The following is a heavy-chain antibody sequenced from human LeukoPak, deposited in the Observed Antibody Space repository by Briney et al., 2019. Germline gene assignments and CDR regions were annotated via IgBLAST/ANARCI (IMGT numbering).Heavy chain of an antibody. Sequence: PGGSLRLSCAASGFTFSNAWMSWVRQAPGKGLEWVGRIKSKTDGGTTDYAAPVKGRFTISRDDSKNTLYLQMNSLKTEDTAVYYCTAGGLRRGTDAFDIWGQGTMVTVSS. J-gene: IGHJ3*02. D-gene: IGHD3-10*01. CDR2: IKSKTDGGTT. V-gene: IGHV3-15*01. CDR1: GFTFSNAW. CDR3: TAGGLRRGTDAFDI.